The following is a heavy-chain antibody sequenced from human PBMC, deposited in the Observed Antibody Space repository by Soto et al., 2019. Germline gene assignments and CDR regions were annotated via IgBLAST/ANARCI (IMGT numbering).Heavy chain of an antibody. CDR3: ARQTTYSSSWFDF. J-gene: IGHJ5*01. CDR2: IYSSGSA. V-gene: IGHV4-4*07. CDR1: GGSIINYY. D-gene: IGHD6-13*01. Sequence: SETLSLTCTGSGGSIINYYWTWIRQPAGKGLEWVGRIYSSGSASYNPSLKSRLSMSVDTSKNQFTLKLTSVTAADTALYYCARQTTYSSSWFDFWGHGTLVTVSS.